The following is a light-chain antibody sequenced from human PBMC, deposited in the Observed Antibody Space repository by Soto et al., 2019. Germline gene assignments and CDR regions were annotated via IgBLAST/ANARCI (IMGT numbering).Light chain of an antibody. CDR1: SSNIGAGYD. V-gene: IGLV1-40*01. Sequence: QSVLTQPPSVSGAPGQRGTISCTGSSSNIGAGYDLHWYQQLPGTAPKLLISGNSNRPSGVPDRVSGAKAGTSAALAITGLHAEDEADYYCQSSDSSLSGGVFGGGTKLTVL. CDR3: QSSDSSLSGGV. J-gene: IGLJ3*02. CDR2: GNS.